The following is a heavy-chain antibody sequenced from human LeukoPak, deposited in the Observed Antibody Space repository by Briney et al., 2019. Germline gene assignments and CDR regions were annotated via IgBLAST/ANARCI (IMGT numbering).Heavy chain of an antibody. CDR2: IYYSGST. J-gene: IGHJ5*02. CDR3: ASGMELLWFGELLHWFDP. CDR1: GGSISSSSYY. D-gene: IGHD3-10*01. Sequence: SETLSLTCTVSGGSISSSSYYWGWIRQPPGKGLEWIGSIYYSGSTYYNPCLKSRVTISVDTSKNQFSLKLSSVTAADTAVYYCASGMELLWFGELLHWFDPWGQGTLVTVSS. V-gene: IGHV4-39*01.